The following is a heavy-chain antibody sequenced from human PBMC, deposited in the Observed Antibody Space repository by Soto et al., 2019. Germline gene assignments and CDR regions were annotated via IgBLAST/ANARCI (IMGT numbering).Heavy chain of an antibody. D-gene: IGHD1-26*01. V-gene: IGHV1-24*01. Sequence: GASVKVSCKVSGYTLTELSMHWVRQAPGKGLEWMGGFDPEDGETIYAQKFQGRVTMTADTSTDTAYMELSSLRSEDTAVYYCARDTGVEWELLLDCYYGMDVWGQGTTVTVSS. CDR1: GYTLTELS. CDR2: FDPEDGET. CDR3: ARDTGVEWELLLDCYYGMDV. J-gene: IGHJ6*02.